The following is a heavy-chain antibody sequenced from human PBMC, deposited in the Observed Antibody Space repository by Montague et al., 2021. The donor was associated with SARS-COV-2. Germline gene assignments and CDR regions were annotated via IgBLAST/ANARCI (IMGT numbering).Heavy chain of an antibody. Sequence: SETLSLTCTVSGGSITVSYCCSWVRQSPGRGLEWIGESCHTGSTTYNPSLSSRVAISLDKSNRHFSLRMTSVTAADTAVYYCARVGRSYGSGNYDGVDVWGQGTTVTVSS. D-gene: IGHD3-10*01. CDR3: ARVGRSYGSGNYDGVDV. CDR2: SCHTGST. V-gene: IGHV4-4*02. CDR1: GGSITVSYC. J-gene: IGHJ6*02.